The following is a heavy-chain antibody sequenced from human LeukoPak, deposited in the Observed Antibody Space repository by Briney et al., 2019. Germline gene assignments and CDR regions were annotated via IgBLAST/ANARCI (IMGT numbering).Heavy chain of an antibody. J-gene: IGHJ6*03. V-gene: IGHV5-51*01. Sequence: GESLQISCQASGSLFTNYWIGWVRQLPGRGLEWMGIIYPGDSETRYSPSFQGQVTISADKSISTAYLQWSRLEASDTAIYYCARHLHLVGYYMDVWGKGTTVTVSS. CDR3: ARHLHLVGYYMDV. D-gene: IGHD2-15*01. CDR2: IYPGDSET. CDR1: GSLFTNYW.